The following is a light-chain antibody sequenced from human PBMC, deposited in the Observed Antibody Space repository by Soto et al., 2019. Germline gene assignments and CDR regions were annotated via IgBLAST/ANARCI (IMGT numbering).Light chain of an antibody. CDR3: QQYGSSPPT. CDR2: GAS. J-gene: IGKJ2*01. CDR1: QSVSSDY. Sequence: EIVLTQSPGTLSFSPGERATPSCRASQSVSSDYLAWYQQKPGQAPRLLIYGASSRATGIPGRFSGSGSGTDFTLTVSRLEPEDFAVFYCQQYGSSPPTFGQGTK. V-gene: IGKV3-20*01.